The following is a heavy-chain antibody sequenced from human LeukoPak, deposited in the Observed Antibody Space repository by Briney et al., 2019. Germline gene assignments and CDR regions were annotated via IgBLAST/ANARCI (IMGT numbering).Heavy chain of an antibody. CDR3: ARDSIQGGPDFDY. V-gene: IGHV4-30-2*05. Sequence: SETLSLTCAVSGGSISSGGYSWSWIRQPPGKGLEWIGYIYYSGSTYYNPSLKSRVTISVDTSKNQFSLKLSSVTAADTAVYYCARDSIQGGPDFDYWGQGTLVTVSS. D-gene: IGHD3-16*01. CDR1: GGSISSGGYS. J-gene: IGHJ4*02. CDR2: IYYSGST.